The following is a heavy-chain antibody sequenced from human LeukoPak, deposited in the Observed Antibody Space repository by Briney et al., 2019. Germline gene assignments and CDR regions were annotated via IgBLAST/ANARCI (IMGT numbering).Heavy chain of an antibody. CDR3: ARDDAMVRGNRAFDI. CDR2: INPSGGST. D-gene: IGHD3-10*01. Sequence: VASVKVSCKASGYTFTNYHMNWVRQAPGQGLEWMGIINPSGGSTTNAQKFQGRVTMTTDTSTSTAYMELRSLRSDDTAVYYCARDDAMVRGNRAFDIWGQGTMVTVSS. CDR1: GYTFTNYH. V-gene: IGHV1-46*01. J-gene: IGHJ3*02.